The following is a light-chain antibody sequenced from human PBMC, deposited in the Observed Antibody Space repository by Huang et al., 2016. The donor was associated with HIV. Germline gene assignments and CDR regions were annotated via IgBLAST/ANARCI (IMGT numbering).Light chain of an antibody. Sequence: IVLTQSPATLSWYLGERVTLSCRASQSITNHLAWYQQRPGQAPRRLIYDASTRVAGVPARVSGSGSGTDVTLTISSLEPEDFALYYCQQHDSWLTFGGGTKVEV. CDR1: QSITNH. CDR3: QQHDSWLT. CDR2: DAS. J-gene: IGKJ4*01. V-gene: IGKV3-11*01.